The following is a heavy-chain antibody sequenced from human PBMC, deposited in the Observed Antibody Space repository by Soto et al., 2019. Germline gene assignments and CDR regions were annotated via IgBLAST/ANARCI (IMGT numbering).Heavy chain of an antibody. CDR1: GYTFTSYY. Sequence: ASVKVSCKASGYTFTSYYMHWVRQAPGQGLEWMGIINPSGGSTSYAQKFQGRVTMTRDTSTSTVYMELSSLRSEDTAVYYCAGPYCSGGSCYSDYYYGMDVWGQGPTLTVSS. CDR2: INPSGGST. D-gene: IGHD2-15*01. CDR3: AGPYCSGGSCYSDYYYGMDV. J-gene: IGHJ6*02. V-gene: IGHV1-46*01.